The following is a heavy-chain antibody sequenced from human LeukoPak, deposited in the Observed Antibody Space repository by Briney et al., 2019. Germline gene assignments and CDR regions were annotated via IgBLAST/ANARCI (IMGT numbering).Heavy chain of an antibody. J-gene: IGHJ5*02. D-gene: IGHD3-10*01. CDR3: ARGAPKGYYGSGSQGFDP. V-gene: IGHV4-61*02. Sequence: SETLSLTCTVSGDSISSGTYYWSWIRQPAGQGLEWIGRIYTTGSTNYNPSLKSRVTISVDTSKNQFSLKLSSATAADTAVYYCARGAPKGYYGSGSQGFDPWGQGTLVTVSS. CDR1: GDSISSGTYY. CDR2: IYTTGST.